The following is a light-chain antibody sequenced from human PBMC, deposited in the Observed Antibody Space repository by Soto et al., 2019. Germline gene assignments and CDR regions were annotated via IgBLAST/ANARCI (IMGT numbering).Light chain of an antibody. V-gene: IGKV1D-16*01. Sequence: DIQMTQSPSSVSASVGDRVTITCRASQGIGSWLAWYQQKPGKAPKLLIYTASSLQSGVPSRFSGSGSGTEFTLTISSLQPDDFATYYCQQYNTYPWTFGQGTKVDIK. CDR3: QQYNTYPWT. CDR1: QGIGSW. J-gene: IGKJ1*01. CDR2: TAS.